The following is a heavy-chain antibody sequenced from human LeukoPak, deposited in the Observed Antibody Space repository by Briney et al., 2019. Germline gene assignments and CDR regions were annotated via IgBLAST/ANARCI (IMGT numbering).Heavy chain of an antibody. V-gene: IGHV1-69*05. CDR1: GGTFSSYA. J-gene: IGHJ5*02. Sequence: ASVKVSCKASGGTFSSYAISWVRQAPGQGLEWMGGIIPIFGTANYAQKFQGRVTITTDESTSTAYMELSSLRSEDMAVYYCARAEYCSSTSCYGSWFDPWGQGTLVTVSS. CDR3: ARAEYCSSTSCYGSWFDP. D-gene: IGHD2-2*01. CDR2: IIPIFGTA.